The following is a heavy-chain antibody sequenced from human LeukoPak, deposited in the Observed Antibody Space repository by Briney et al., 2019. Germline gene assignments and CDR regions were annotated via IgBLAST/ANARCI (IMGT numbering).Heavy chain of an antibody. Sequence: GGSLRLSCAASGFTLSSYEMNWVRQAPGKGLEWVSYISDSGSSIYYADSVKGRFTISRDDAKNSLYLQMNSLRAEDTAVYYCAREGSGWSFDYWGQGILVIVSS. CDR2: ISDSGSSI. CDR1: GFTLSSYE. D-gene: IGHD6-19*01. CDR3: AREGSGWSFDY. V-gene: IGHV3-48*03. J-gene: IGHJ4*02.